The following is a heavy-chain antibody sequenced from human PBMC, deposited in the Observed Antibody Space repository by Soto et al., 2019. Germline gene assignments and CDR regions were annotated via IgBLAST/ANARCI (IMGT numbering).Heavy chain of an antibody. J-gene: IGHJ6*02. Sequence: SETLSLTCTVSGASITQYYWNWIRQSPGKGLERIVSVSSTENTVYNPSIKSRVTVTLDTSKNQISMKLNSVNAADTAVYFCARESREFSSSGGLDVWGQGTTVS. CDR2: VSSTENT. V-gene: IGHV4-59*01. CDR1: GASITQYY. CDR3: ARESREFSSSGGLDV. D-gene: IGHD3-10*01.